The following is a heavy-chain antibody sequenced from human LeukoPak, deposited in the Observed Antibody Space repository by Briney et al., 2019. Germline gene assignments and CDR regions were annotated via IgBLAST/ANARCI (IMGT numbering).Heavy chain of an antibody. CDR2: INHSGST. CDR3: ARDGRGLDY. CDR1: GGSFSGYY. V-gene: IGHV4-34*01. J-gene: IGHJ4*02. D-gene: IGHD3-10*01. Sequence: TSETLSLTCAVYGGSFSGYYWSWIRQPPGKGLEWIGEINHSGSTNYNPSLKSRVTISVDTSKNQFSPKLSSVTAADTAVYYCARDGRGLDYWGQGTLVTVSS.